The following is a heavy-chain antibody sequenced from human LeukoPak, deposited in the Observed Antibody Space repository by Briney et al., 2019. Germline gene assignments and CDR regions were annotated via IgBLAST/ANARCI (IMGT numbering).Heavy chain of an antibody. Sequence: GGSLRLSCTASGFTFSIYALTWVRQAPGKGLEWVSGTSGSGGGTYYADSVKGRFTISRDNSKNTLDLRMNRLRAEDTAVYYCAKVGRGDMLRGLITKGYFDLWGQGTLVTVSS. CDR1: GFTFSIYA. CDR2: TSGSGGGT. V-gene: IGHV3-23*01. D-gene: IGHD3-10*01. J-gene: IGHJ4*02. CDR3: AKVGRGDMLRGLITKGYFDL.